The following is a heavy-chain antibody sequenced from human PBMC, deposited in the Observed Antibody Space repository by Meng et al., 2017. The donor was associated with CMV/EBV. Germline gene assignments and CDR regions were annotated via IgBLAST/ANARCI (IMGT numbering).Heavy chain of an antibody. CDR1: GGTFSSYT. V-gene: IGHV1-69*02. CDR2: IIPILGIA. Sequence: SVQVSCKASGGTFSSYTISWVRRAPGQGLEWMGRIIPILGIANYAQKFQGRVTITADKYTSTAYMELRSLRAEDTAVYYCARAREMATYYYYYGMDVWGQGTTVTVSS. CDR3: ARAREMATYYYYYGMDV. J-gene: IGHJ6*02. D-gene: IGHD5-24*01.